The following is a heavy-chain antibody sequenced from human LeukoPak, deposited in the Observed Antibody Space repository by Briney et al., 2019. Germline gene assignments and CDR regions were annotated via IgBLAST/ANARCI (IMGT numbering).Heavy chain of an antibody. D-gene: IGHD2-2*01. CDR1: GFTFSSYG. V-gene: IGHV3-30*18. Sequence: PGGSLRLSCAASGFTFSSYGMHWVRQAPGKGLEWVAVISYDGSNKYYADSVKGRFTISRDNSKNTLYLQMNSLRAEDTAVYYCAKGYCGSTSCRLDHWGQGTLVTVSS. CDR2: ISYDGSNK. CDR3: AKGYCGSTSCRLDH. J-gene: IGHJ4*02.